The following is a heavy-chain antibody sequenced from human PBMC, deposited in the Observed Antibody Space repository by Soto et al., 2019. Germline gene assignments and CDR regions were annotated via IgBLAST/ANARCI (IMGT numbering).Heavy chain of an antibody. CDR3: ARGDYGTGGYPFPYFDY. D-gene: IGHD2-8*02. CDR2: INPDSGAT. V-gene: IGHV1-2*02. J-gene: IGHJ4*02. Sequence: HEHLVQSGAEVKRPGASLKVSCKASGYSFTGYYIHWVRQAPGQGLEWMGWINPDSGATNYAQNFQGRGTLTSDTSISTASQGLTSLTSDDTAVYYCARGDYGTGGYPFPYFDYWGQGTLVIVSS. CDR1: GYSFTGYY.